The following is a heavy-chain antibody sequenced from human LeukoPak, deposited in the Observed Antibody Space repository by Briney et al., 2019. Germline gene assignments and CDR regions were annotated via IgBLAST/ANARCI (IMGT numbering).Heavy chain of an antibody. V-gene: IGHV3-7*01. CDR2: IKQDGSET. D-gene: IGHD5-24*01. CDR1: GFTFSSYA. Sequence: PGGSLRLSCAASGFTFSSYAMSWVRQAPGKGLEWVANIKQDGSETYYVDSVKGRFTISRDNAKNSLFLQMNGLRAEDTAVYYCARDGEMPTIYFDYWGQGTLVTVSS. CDR3: ARDGEMPTIYFDY. J-gene: IGHJ4*02.